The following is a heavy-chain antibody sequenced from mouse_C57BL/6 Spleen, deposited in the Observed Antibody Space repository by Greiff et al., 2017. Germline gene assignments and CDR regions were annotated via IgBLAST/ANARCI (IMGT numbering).Heavy chain of an antibody. D-gene: IGHD6-1*01. CDR3: ARRELRGYFDY. CDR1: GFTFSDYG. V-gene: IGHV5-17*01. CDR2: ISSGSSTI. J-gene: IGHJ2*01. Sequence: EVKLMESGGGLVKPGGSLKLSCAASGFTFSDYGMHWVRQAPEKGLEWVAYISSGSSTIYYADTVKGRFTISRDNAKNTLFLQMTSLRSEDTAMYYCARRELRGYFDYWGQGTTLTVSS.